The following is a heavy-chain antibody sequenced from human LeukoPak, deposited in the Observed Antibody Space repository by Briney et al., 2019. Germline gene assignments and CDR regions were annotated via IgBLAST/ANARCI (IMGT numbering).Heavy chain of an antibody. V-gene: IGHV4-30-2*03. CDR3: ARQKYDAGWFDP. CDR1: GGSISSGGYS. CDR2: MYYGGGT. J-gene: IGHJ5*02. D-gene: IGHD2-8*01. Sequence: SETLSLTCAVSGGSISSGGYSWSWIRQPPGKGLEWIGSMYYGGGTYYNSSLRSRVTISIDMSKSQFSLKVTSVTAADTGVYYCARQKYDAGWFDPWGQGTLVTVSS.